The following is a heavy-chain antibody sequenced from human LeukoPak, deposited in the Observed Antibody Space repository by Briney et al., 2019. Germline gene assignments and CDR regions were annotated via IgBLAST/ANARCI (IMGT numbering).Heavy chain of an antibody. V-gene: IGHV4-39*07. CDR1: GGSISSSSYY. Sequence: PSETLSLTCTVSGGSISSSSYYWGWIRQPPGKGLEWIGEINDGGSTKYNPSLKSRVTISEDTSKNQFSLKLSSVTAADTAVYYCARDSPRRYGMDVWGQGTTVTVSS. CDR3: ARDSPRRYGMDV. CDR2: INDGGST. J-gene: IGHJ6*02.